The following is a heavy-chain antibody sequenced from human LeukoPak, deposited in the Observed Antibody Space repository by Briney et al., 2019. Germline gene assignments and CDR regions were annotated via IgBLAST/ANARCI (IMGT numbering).Heavy chain of an antibody. D-gene: IGHD2-15*01. CDR1: GYTFTSYG. J-gene: IGHJ5*02. CDR3: ARRVVDGHWFDP. Sequence: GASAKVSCKASGYTFTSYGITWVRQAPGQGLEWMGWISGYNSNTNYAQKFQGRVTMTTDTSTSTVYMELSSLRSEDTAVYYCARRVVDGHWFDPWGQGTLVTVSS. CDR2: ISGYNSNT. V-gene: IGHV1-18*01.